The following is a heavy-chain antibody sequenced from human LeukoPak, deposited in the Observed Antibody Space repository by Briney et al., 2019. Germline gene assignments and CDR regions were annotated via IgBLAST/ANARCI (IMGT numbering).Heavy chain of an antibody. CDR1: GGSFSGYY. D-gene: IGHD3-10*01. Sequence: SETLSLTCAVYGGSFSGYYWSWIRQPPGKGLEWIGYVYSSGNTNYSPSLKGRAIISADTSKNQFSLKLTSVTAADTAVYYCVRDRELTYWGQGILVTVSS. V-gene: IGHV4-4*08. J-gene: IGHJ4*02. CDR2: VYSSGNT. CDR3: VRDRELTY.